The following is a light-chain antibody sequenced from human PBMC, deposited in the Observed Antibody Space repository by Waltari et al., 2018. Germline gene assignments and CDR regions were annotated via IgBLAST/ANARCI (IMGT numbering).Light chain of an antibody. J-gene: IGLJ3*02. CDR1: SGSSSNV. Sequence: LVLTQSPSASASLGASVKLTCTLSSGSSSNVIAWLQQQPGKGPRYLMKVNSDGSHRKGDDIPDRFSASNSGTEYYLTISSLQSEDEADYYCQTGGNGTWVFGGGTKLTVL. CDR2: VNSDGSH. V-gene: IGLV4-69*01. CDR3: QTGGNGTWV.